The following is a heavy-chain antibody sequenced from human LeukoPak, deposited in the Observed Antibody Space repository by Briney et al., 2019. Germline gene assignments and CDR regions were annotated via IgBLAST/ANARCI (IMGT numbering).Heavy chain of an antibody. J-gene: IGHJ4*02. Sequence: GGSLRLSCAASGFTFSSYSMNWVRQAPGKGLEWVSSISSSSSYIYYADSVKGRFTIPRDNAKDSLYLQMNSLRAEDTAVYYCARPRIWGFDYWGQGTLVTVSS. CDR2: ISSSSSYI. V-gene: IGHV3-21*01. CDR3: ARPRIWGFDY. CDR1: GFTFSSYS. D-gene: IGHD3-16*01.